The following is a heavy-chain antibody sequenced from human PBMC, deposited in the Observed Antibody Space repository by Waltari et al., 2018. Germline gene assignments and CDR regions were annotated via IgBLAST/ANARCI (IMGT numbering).Heavy chain of an antibody. CDR1: GFTVSSNY. J-gene: IGHJ2*01. D-gene: IGHD3-3*01. V-gene: IGHV3-53*01. CDR3: ARDITVFEVVIRRYFDL. Sequence: EVQLVESGGGLIQPGGSLRLSCAASGFTVSSNYMSWVRQAPGKGLEWVSLIYSGGNTYYADSVKGRFTISRDNSKNTIYLQMNSLTAEDTAVYYCARDITVFEVVIRRYFDLWGRGTLVTVSS. CDR2: IYSGGNT.